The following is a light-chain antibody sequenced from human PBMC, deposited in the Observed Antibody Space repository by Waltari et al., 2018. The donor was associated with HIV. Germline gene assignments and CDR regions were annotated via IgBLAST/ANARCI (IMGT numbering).Light chain of an antibody. V-gene: IGLV2-14*01. J-gene: IGLJ2*01. CDR1: TSDIGDYDY. Sequence: QSALTQPASVSGSLGQSITVSCTGTTSDIGDYDYVSWYQQLPDKAPTLIICEVSNRPSGVSPRFAGSNACNTASLTISGLQSDDESTYFCSSYTAANTILFGGGTKLTVL. CDR2: EVS. CDR3: SSYTAANTIL.